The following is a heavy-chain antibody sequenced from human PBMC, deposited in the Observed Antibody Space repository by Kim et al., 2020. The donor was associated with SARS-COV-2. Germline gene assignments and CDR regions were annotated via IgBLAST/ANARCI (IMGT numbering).Heavy chain of an antibody. V-gene: IGHV3-11*03. Sequence: GGSLRLSCAASGFTFSDYYMSWIRQAPGKGLEWVSYISSISSYTNYADSVKGRFTISRDNAKNSLYLQMNSLRAEDTAVYYCARYCSGGSCLSYWGQGTLVTVSS. D-gene: IGHD2-15*01. CDR2: ISSISSYT. CDR1: GFTFSDYY. CDR3: ARYCSGGSCLSY. J-gene: IGHJ4*02.